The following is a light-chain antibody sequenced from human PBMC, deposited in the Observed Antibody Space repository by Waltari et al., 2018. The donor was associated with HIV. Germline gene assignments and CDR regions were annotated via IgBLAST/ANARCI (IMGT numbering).Light chain of an antibody. CDR2: WAS. Sequence: DIVMTQSPDSLAVSPGGRATINCRSSRSLLHSSKNKNDLAWYQQKPGQPPKLLIYWASTRQSGVPERFSGSGSGTDFTITISSLQAEDAAVYYCQQYFSLPATFGQGTKVEIK. V-gene: IGKV4-1*01. J-gene: IGKJ1*01. CDR3: QQYFSLPAT. CDR1: RSLLHSSKNKND.